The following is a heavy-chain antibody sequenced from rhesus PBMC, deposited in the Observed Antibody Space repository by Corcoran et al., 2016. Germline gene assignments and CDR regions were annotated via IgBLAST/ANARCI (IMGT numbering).Heavy chain of an antibody. CDR1: GGSISGGYD. D-gene: IGHD1-1-1*01. CDR2: FSGSSGNT. J-gene: IGHJ4*01. Sequence: QVQLQESGPGLVRPSETLSLTCAVSGGSISGGYDWSWIRQPPGKGLVWIGYFSGSSGNTNYSPSLKNRVTISKDTSKNQFSLKLSSVTAADTAVYYCTRHGAIAGSLYWGQGVLVTVSS. V-gene: IGHV4-76*01. CDR3: TRHGAIAGSLY.